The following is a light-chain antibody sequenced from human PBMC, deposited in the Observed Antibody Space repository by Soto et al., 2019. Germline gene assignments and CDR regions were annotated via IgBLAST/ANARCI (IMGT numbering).Light chain of an antibody. CDR1: QTLVDTDGSTS. Sequence: DVVLTQSPLSLPVTLGQPASISCRSSQTLVDTDGSTSLAWFLQRPGQSPRRLIYKISNRDSGVPDRFSGSGSATDFTLTISRVEAEDVGLYYCMQSTHWPPTFGHGTKVEIK. V-gene: IGKV2-30*01. CDR3: MQSTHWPPT. J-gene: IGKJ1*01. CDR2: KIS.